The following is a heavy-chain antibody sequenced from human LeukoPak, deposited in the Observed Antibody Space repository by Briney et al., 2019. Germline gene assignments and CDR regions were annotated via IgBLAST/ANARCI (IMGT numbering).Heavy chain of an antibody. J-gene: IGHJ4*02. CDR3: ARYGVDSSGYYFFDY. Sequence: GGSLRLSCAASGFTFSGYWMSWVRQAPGKGLEWVANIKQDGSEKYYVDSVKGRFTISRDNAENSLYLQMKSLTAEDTAVYYCARYGVDSSGYYFFDYWGQGTLVTVSS. CDR1: GFTFSGYW. V-gene: IGHV3-7*01. D-gene: IGHD6-19*01. CDR2: IKQDGSEK.